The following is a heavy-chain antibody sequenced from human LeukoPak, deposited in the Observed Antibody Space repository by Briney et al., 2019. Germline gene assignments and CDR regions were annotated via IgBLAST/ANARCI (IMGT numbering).Heavy chain of an antibody. J-gene: IGHJ4*02. CDR2: ISSSGSTI. CDR1: GFTFSDYY. CDR3: AKNRRLYYFDY. Sequence: KPGGSLRLSCAASGFTFSDYYMSWTRQAPGKGLEWVSYISSSGSTIYYADSVKGRFTISRDNAKNSLYLQMNSLRAEDTAVYYCAKNRRLYYFDYWGQGTLVTVSS. D-gene: IGHD2/OR15-2a*01. V-gene: IGHV3-11*04.